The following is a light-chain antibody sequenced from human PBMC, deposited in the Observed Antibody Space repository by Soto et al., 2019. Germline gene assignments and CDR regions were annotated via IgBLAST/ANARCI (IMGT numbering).Light chain of an antibody. V-gene: IGKV3-20*01. Sequence: EIVLTQSPGTLSLSPGERATLSCRASQSVSSSYLAWYRQKPGQAPRLLIYGASSRATGIPDRFSGSGSGTDFTLTISRLEPEDFAVYYCQQYSSSPCTFGQGTRLQIK. CDR3: QQYSSSPCT. J-gene: IGKJ2*02. CDR2: GAS. CDR1: QSVSSSY.